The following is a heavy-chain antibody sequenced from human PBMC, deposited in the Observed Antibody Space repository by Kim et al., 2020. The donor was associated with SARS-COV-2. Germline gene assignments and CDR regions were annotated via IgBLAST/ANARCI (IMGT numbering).Heavy chain of an antibody. CDR2: IYPGDSDT. D-gene: IGHD3-22*01. V-gene: IGHV5-51*01. CDR1: GYTFSSYW. J-gene: IGHJ4*02. Sequence: GESLKISCKGSGYTFSSYWIAWVRQMPGKGLEWMGIIYPGDSDTRYTPSFQGQVTISADKSISTTYLQWNSLKASDTAIYYCARTSAAAWLPDLDHWGQG. CDR3: ARTSAAAWLPDLDH.